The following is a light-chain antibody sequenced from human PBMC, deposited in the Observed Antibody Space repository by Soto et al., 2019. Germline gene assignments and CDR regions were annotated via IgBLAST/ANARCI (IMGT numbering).Light chain of an antibody. CDR2: GAS. CDR3: QQYGSSPRT. V-gene: IGKV3-20*01. J-gene: IGKJ5*01. Sequence: EIVLTQSPGTMSLSPGERATLSCRASQSVSSSYLAWYKQKPGQAPRLLIYGASSRATGIPDRFSGSRSGTDFTLTISRLEPEDFAVYYCQQYGSSPRTFGQGTRLEIK. CDR1: QSVSSSY.